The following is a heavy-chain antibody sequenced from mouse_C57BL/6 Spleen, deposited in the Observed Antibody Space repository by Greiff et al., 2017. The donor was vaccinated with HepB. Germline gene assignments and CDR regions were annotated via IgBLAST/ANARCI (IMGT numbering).Heavy chain of an antibody. V-gene: IGHV1-69*01. D-gene: IGHD5-5*01. Sequence: QVQLQQPGAELVMPGASVKLSCKASGYTFTSYWMHWVKQKPGQGLEWIGEIDPSDSYTNYNQKFKGKSTLTVDKSSSTAYMQLSSLTSEDSAVYYCASGLPDYWGQGTTLTVSS. CDR3: ASGLPDY. CDR1: GYTFTSYW. CDR2: IDPSDSYT. J-gene: IGHJ2*01.